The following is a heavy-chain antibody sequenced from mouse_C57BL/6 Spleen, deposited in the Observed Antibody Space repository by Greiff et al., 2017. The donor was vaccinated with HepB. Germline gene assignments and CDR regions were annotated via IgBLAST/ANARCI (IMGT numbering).Heavy chain of an antibody. J-gene: IGHJ2*01. Sequence: QVQLQQSGAELVRPGTSVKVSCKASGYAFTNYLIEWVKQRPGQGLEWIGVINPGSGGTNYNEKFKGKATLTADTSSSTAYMQLSSLTSEDSAVYFCARRDYYGSSHDYWGQGTTLTVSS. CDR2: INPGSGGT. CDR3: ARRDYYGSSHDY. V-gene: IGHV1-54*01. CDR1: GYAFTNYL. D-gene: IGHD1-1*01.